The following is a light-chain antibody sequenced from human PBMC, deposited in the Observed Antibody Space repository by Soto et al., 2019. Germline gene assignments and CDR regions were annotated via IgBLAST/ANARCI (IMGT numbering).Light chain of an antibody. CDR3: GTWDSSLSAGGV. V-gene: IGLV1-51*01. CDR2: DND. J-gene: IGLJ3*02. CDR1: SSNIGNNY. Sequence: QSVLTQPPSVSAAPGQKVTISCSGSSSNIGNNYVFWYQQVPGTAPKLLIYDNDKRPSGIPDRFSGSKSGTSATLDISELQTGDEADYYCGTWDSSLSAGGVFGGGTQLTVL.